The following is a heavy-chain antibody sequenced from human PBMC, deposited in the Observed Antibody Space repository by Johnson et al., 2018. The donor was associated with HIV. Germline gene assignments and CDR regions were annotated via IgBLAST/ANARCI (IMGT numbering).Heavy chain of an antibody. D-gene: IGHD3-22*01. CDR1: GFSFIDYA. CDR3: ARGSGYYAAFDI. V-gene: IGHV3-23*04. Sequence: VQLVESGGGLVRPGGSLRLSCVASGFSFIDYAMIWVRQAPGKGLEWVSFISGGEDDTYYADSVRGRFSISRADSENTVYLEMNSLRAEDTAMYYCARGSGYYAAFDIWGQGTLVTVSS. CDR2: ISGGEDDT. J-gene: IGHJ3*02.